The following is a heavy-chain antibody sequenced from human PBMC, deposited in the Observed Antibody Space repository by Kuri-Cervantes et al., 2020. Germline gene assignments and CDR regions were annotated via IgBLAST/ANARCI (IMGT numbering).Heavy chain of an antibody. V-gene: IGHV1-2*02. Sequence: GESLKISCKASGYTFTGYYMHWVRQAPGQGLEWMGWINPNSGGTNYAQKFQGRVTMTRDTSISTAYMELSRLRSDDTAVYYCARHAVPMTTVTPWGQGTLVTVSS. CDR3: ARHAVPMTTVTP. D-gene: IGHD4-17*01. J-gene: IGHJ5*02. CDR2: INPNSGGT. CDR1: GYTFTGYY.